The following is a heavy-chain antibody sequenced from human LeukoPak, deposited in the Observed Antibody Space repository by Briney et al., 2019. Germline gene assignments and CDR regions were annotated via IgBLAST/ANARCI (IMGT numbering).Heavy chain of an antibody. D-gene: IGHD4-17*01. CDR2: IYYTGST. V-gene: IGHV4-59*08. J-gene: IGHJ3*02. CDR3: ARHPDHDYGDYVVAFDI. Sequence: SETLSLICTVSGGSISTYYWSWIRQPPGKGLEWIGYIYYTGSTNYNPSLKSRFTISVDTSKNQFSLKLSSVTAADTAVYYCARHPDHDYGDYVVAFDIWGQGTMVTVSS. CDR1: GGSISTYY.